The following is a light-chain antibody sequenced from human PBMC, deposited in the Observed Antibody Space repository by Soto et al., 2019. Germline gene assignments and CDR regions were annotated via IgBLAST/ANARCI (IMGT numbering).Light chain of an antibody. CDR3: CSVVGGTITYYD. CDR1: TADVGSSKF. J-gene: IGLJ1*01. V-gene: IGLV2-23*01. CDR2: EAT. Sequence: QPVLTQPASASGSPGQSITISYNGTTADVGSSKFVSWYQQHPGKAPKLMLYEATKRPAGVSYPFSGSQCGNPASLTISGLPHEDEADYYCCSVVGGTITYYDFGIGTKVIIL.